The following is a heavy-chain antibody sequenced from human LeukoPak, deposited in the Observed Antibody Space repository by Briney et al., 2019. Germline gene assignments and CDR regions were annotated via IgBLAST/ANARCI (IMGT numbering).Heavy chain of an antibody. Sequence: PGGSLRLSCAASGFTFSSYAMHWVRQAPGKGLEWVAVISYDGSNKYYADSVKGRFTIPRDNSKNTLYLQMNSLRAEDTAVYYCARHVQYGGYVGWFDPWGQGTLVTVSS. CDR3: ARHVQYGGYVGWFDP. CDR1: GFTFSSYA. J-gene: IGHJ5*02. CDR2: ISYDGSNK. D-gene: IGHD5-12*01. V-gene: IGHV3-30*04.